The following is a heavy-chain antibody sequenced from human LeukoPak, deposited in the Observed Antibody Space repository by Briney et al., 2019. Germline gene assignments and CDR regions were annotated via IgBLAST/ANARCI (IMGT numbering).Heavy chain of an antibody. J-gene: IGHJ3*02. V-gene: IGHV3-23*01. CDR3: AKSRGSYSPDDAFDI. Sequence: GGSLRLFCAASGFTFSSYAMSWVRQVPGKGLEWVSSISGHTGDTYYADSVKGRLTISRDNSKNTLYLQMTSLRAEDTAVYYCAKSRGSYSPDDAFDIWGQGILVTVSS. D-gene: IGHD1-26*01. CDR2: ISGHTGDT. CDR1: GFTFSSYA.